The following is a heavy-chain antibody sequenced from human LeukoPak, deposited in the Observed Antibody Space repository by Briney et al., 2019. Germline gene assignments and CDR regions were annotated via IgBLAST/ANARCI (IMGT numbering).Heavy chain of an antibody. CDR1: GFTFDDYD. V-gene: IGHV3-20*04. D-gene: IGHD3-3*01. J-gene: IGHJ4*02. CDR2: LSWNGGST. CDR3: AKATYDFWSGYLACSFDY. Sequence: GGSLRLSCAASGFTFDDYDMSWVRQAPGKGLEWVSGLSWNGGSTGYADSVKGRFIISRDNAKNSLYLQMNSLRAEDTAVYYCAKATYDFWSGYLACSFDYWGQGTLVTVSS.